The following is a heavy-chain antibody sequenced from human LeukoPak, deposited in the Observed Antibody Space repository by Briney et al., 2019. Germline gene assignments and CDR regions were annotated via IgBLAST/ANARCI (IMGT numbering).Heavy chain of an antibody. D-gene: IGHD6-19*01. CDR3: ARRDITSGWSFNY. J-gene: IGHJ4*02. Sequence: SETLSLTCSVSGESIGNYHWSWIRQPAGKGLEWIGQSHSSGRTNYNPPLESRVTVPIDTPENQFYLTIRSVTAADTAIYYCARRDITSGWSFNYWGQGILVTVS. V-gene: IGHV4-4*07. CDR1: GESIGNYH. CDR2: SHSSGRT.